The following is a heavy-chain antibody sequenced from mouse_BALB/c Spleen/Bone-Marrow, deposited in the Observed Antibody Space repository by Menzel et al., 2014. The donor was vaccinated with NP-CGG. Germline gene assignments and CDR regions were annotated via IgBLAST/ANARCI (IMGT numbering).Heavy chain of an antibody. CDR1: GYTFTDYA. CDR2: ISTYYGDA. CDR3: ARRGGFYAMDY. V-gene: IGHV1S137*01. Sequence: VKLMESGAELVRPGVSVKISCKGSGYTFTDYAMHWVKQSHAKSLEWTGVISTYYGDASYNQKFKGKATMTVDKSSSTAYMELARLTSEDSAIYYCARRGGFYAMDYWGQGTSVTVSS. J-gene: IGHJ4*01.